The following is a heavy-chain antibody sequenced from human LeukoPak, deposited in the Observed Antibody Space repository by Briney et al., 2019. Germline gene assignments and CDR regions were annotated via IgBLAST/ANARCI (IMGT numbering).Heavy chain of an antibody. CDR2: IYYSGST. V-gene: IGHV4-59*01. CDR1: GGSISSYY. D-gene: IGHD2/OR15-2a*01. CDR3: AGNNSTIGY. Sequence: SETLSLTCTVSGGSISSYYWSWIRQPPGKGLEWVGYIYYSGSTNYNPSLKSRVTISVDTSKNQFSLKLSSVTAADTAVYYCAGNNSTIGYWGQGTLVTVSS. J-gene: IGHJ4*02.